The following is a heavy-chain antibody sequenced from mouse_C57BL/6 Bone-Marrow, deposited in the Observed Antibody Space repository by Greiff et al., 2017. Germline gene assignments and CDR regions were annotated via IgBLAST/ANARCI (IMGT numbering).Heavy chain of an antibody. V-gene: IGHV1-59*01. D-gene: IGHD2-4*01. CDR2: IDPSDSYT. CDR3: ARGNDYDGAWFAY. CDR1: GYTFTSYW. Sequence: QVHVKQPGAELVRPGTSVKLSCKASGYTFTSYWMHWVKQRPGQGLEWIGVIDPSDSYTNYNQKFKGKATVTVDTSSSTAYMQLSSLTSEDSAVYYCARGNDYDGAWFAYWGQGTLVTVSA. J-gene: IGHJ3*01.